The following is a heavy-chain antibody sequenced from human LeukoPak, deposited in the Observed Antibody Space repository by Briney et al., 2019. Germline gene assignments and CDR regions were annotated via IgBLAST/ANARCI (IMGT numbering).Heavy chain of an antibody. J-gene: IGHJ4*02. CDR1: GYTFTSYG. D-gene: IGHD6-13*01. V-gene: IGHV1-2*02. CDR2: INPNSGGT. Sequence: ASVKVSCKASGYTFTSYGISWVRQAPGQGLEWMGWINPNSGGTTYAQNFQGRVTMTRDTSINTAYMELSSLTSDDTAVYYCARVASSWYGDYVDYWGQGTLVTVSS. CDR3: ARVASSWYGDYVDY.